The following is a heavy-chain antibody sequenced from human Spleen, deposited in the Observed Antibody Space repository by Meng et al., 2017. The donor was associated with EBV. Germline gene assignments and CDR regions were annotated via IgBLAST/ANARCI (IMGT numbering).Heavy chain of an antibody. Sequence: QVVEAGGGWGPAGGPRRPSCEAFGFSVSAYALNCAGQAPGKGLEWVSGISGHDRRTYYTDCVTSRFNISRDNSKNKLYLQMDSLRAEDTAVYYCAHDYGDDWGQGTLVTVSS. V-gene: IGHV3-23*04. CDR3: AHDYGDD. CDR2: ISGHDRRT. J-gene: IGHJ4*02. CDR1: GFSVSAYA.